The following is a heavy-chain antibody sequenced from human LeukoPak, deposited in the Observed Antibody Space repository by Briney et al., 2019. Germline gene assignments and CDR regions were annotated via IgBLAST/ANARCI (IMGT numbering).Heavy chain of an antibody. CDR1: GGSISSYY. CDR3: AREIVVVPAATDYYYYYYYMDV. CDR2: IYTSGST. V-gene: IGHV4-4*07. Sequence: SETLSPTCTVSGGSISSYYWSWIRQPAGKGLEWIGRIYTSGSTNYNPSLKSRVTMSVDTSKNQFSLKLSSVTAADTAVYYCAREIVVVPAATDYYYYYYYMDVWGKGTTVTVS. J-gene: IGHJ6*03. D-gene: IGHD2-2*01.